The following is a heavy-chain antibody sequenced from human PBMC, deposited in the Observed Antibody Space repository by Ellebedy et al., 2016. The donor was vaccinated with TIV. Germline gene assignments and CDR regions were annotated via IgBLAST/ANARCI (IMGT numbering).Heavy chain of an antibody. Sequence: SETLSLTXAVSGGSVSSGGYSWSWIRQPPGKGLEWVGYIYHSGSSQYNPSLSSRVTISVDRSKNQFSLTLSSVTAADTAIYYCARYHSGSYGGFFDPWGQGILVTVSS. D-gene: IGHD3-10*01. V-gene: IGHV4-30-2*01. CDR2: IYHSGSS. CDR1: GGSVSSGGYS. CDR3: ARYHSGSYGGFFDP. J-gene: IGHJ5*02.